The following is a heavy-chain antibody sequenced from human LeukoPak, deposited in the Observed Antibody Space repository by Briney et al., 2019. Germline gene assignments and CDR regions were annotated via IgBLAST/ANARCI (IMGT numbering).Heavy chain of an antibody. J-gene: IGHJ4*02. Sequence: PGGSLNFSFSASGFTLMAIWWSWVGQAPGKGLKGGDNIKQDGSEKYYVDSVKGRFTISRDNAKNSLYLQMNSLRAEDTAVYYCARARGSGCLDYWGQGTLVTVSS. D-gene: IGHD6-19*01. CDR3: ARARGSGCLDY. CDR1: GFTLMAIW. CDR2: IKQDGSEK. V-gene: IGHV3-7*01.